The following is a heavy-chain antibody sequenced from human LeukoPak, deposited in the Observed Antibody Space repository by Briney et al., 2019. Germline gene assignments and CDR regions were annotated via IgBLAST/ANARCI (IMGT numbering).Heavy chain of an antibody. CDR2: IGKNT. CDR1: GFTFRIYA. CDR3: AAPTSSGWYYFDY. D-gene: IGHD6-19*01. Sequence: GGSLRLSCAASGFTFRIYAMTWVRQAPGKGLEWVSAIGKNTWYADSVKGRFTISRDNSRNTLYLQMNSLRAEDTAVYYCAAPTSSGWYYFDYWGQGTLVTVSS. V-gene: IGHV3-23*01. J-gene: IGHJ4*02.